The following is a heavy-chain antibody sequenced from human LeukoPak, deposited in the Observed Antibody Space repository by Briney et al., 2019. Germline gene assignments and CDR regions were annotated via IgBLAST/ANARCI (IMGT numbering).Heavy chain of an antibody. Sequence: SGGSLRLSCAASGFTFSTYWMSWVRQAPGRGLECVANIKRDRSEKYYVDSVKGRFTIFRDDAKSSLYLQMNSLRAEDTAVYFCARVYTGNRWHFDYWGQGTLVTVSS. D-gene: IGHD2-2*02. CDR3: ARVYTGNRWHFDY. CDR2: IKRDRSEK. CDR1: GFTFSTYW. V-gene: IGHV3-7*03. J-gene: IGHJ4*02.